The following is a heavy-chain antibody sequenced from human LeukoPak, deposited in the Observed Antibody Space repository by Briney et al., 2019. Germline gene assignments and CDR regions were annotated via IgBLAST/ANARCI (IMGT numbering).Heavy chain of an antibody. CDR3: ARDPRIAARPGWFDP. J-gene: IGHJ5*02. D-gene: IGHD6-6*01. CDR1: GGSISSGSYY. V-gene: IGHV4-61*02. CDR2: IYTSGST. Sequence: PSQTLSLTCTVSGGSISSGSYYWSWIRQPAGKGLEWIGRIYTSGSTNYNPSLKSRLTISVDPSKNQFSLKLSSVTAADTAVYYCARDPRIAARPGWFDPWGQGTLVTVSS.